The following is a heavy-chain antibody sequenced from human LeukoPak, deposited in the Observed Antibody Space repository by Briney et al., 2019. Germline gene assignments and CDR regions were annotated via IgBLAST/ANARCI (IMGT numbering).Heavy chain of an antibody. D-gene: IGHD6-13*01. V-gene: IGHV4-4*07. CDR3: ARGYSSSWYGYFQH. J-gene: IGHJ1*01. CDR2: IYTSGST. Sequence: SETLSLTCTVSGGSISSYYWSWIRQPAGRGLEWLGRIYTSGSTNYNPSLKSRVTMSVDTSKNQFSLKLSSVTAADTAVYYCARGYSSSWYGYFQHWGQGTLVTVSS. CDR1: GGSISSYY.